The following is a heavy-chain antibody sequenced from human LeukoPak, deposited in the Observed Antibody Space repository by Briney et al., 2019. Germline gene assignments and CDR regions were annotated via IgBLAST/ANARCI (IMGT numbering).Heavy chain of an antibody. D-gene: IGHD4-23*01. CDR3: AREEYGGNNFDY. CDR2: IRNTDYSK. CDR1: GSALSDSY. V-gene: IGHV3-11*01. J-gene: IGHJ4*02. Sequence: PGGSLRLSRASPGSALSDSYVNWIRPAPGKGLERVSQIRNTDYSKNYTDSVKGRLTITRDNVNDSVSLQMNSLRVADSGMYYCAREEYGGNNFDYWGQGILVTVSS.